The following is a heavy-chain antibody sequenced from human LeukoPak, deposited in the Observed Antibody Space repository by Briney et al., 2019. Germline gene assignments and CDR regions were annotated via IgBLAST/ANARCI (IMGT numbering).Heavy chain of an antibody. CDR1: GFTFSNSA. CDR2: ISGSGGTT. CDR3: AKEGTSSVTTPYADY. V-gene: IGHV3-23*01. D-gene: IGHD4-17*01. J-gene: IGHJ4*02. Sequence: GGSLRLSCAASGFTFSNSAMSWVRQAPGKGLKWVSAISGSGGTTYYADSVKGRFTISRDNSKNTLYLQMNSLRAEDTAVYYCAKEGTSSVTTPYADYWGQGTLVTVSS.